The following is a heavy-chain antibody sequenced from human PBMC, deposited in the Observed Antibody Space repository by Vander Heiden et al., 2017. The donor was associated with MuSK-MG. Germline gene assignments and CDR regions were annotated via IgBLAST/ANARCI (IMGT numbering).Heavy chain of an antibody. CDR3: ARRSVGTTRGWFDY. CDR2: ISSSSGTI. CDR1: GFLFGSDS. V-gene: IGHV3-48*01. Sequence: EVQLVGSGGGLVQPGGSPSLACAASGFLFGSDSMNWVRQAPGKGLEWVSYISSSSGTIYYADSVKGRFTTSRDNAKSSLYLQMNSLRAEDTAVYYCARRSVGTTRGWFDYWGQGTLVTVSS. J-gene: IGHJ4*02. D-gene: IGHD1-26*01.